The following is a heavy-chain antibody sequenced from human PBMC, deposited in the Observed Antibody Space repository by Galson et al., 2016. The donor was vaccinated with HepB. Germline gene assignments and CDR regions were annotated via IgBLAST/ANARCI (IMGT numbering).Heavy chain of an antibody. CDR1: GFAFDDYT. D-gene: IGHD2-2*01. CDR2: VTWDGGTT. CDR3: TRAPLSSSPHFDY. J-gene: IGHJ4*02. Sequence: SLRLSCAASGFAFDDYTMHWVRQAPGKGLEWVSLVTWDGGTTYYADSVKGRFTISRDNSKNSLDLQMNSLRTEDTALYYCTRAPLSSSPHFDYWGQGTLVTVSP. V-gene: IGHV3-43*01.